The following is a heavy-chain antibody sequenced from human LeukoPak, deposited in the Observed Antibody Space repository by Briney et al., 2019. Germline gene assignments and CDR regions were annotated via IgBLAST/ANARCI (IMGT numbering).Heavy chain of an antibody. V-gene: IGHV1-18*01. D-gene: IGHD6-13*01. CDR3: ARDSSSSPDY. J-gene: IGHJ4*02. CDR2: INAYNGNA. CDR1: GYTFTSYG. Sequence: ASVKVSCKASGYTFTSYGISWVRQAPGQGLEWMGWINAYNGNANYAQKLQGRVTMTTVTSTNTAYMELRSLRSDDTAVYYCARDSSSSPDYWGQGTLVTVSS.